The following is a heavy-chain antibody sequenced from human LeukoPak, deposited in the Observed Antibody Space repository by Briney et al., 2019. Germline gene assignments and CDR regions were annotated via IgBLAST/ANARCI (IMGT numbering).Heavy chain of an antibody. V-gene: IGHV3-33*01. CDR2: IWYDGSNK. D-gene: IGHD6-19*01. J-gene: IGHJ4*02. Sequence: GGSLRLSCAASGFTFSSYGMHWVRQAPGKELEWVAVIWYDGSNKYYADSVKGRFTISRDNSKNTLYLQMNSLRAEDTAVYYCARDQIAVAGLFDYWGQGTLVTVSS. CDR1: GFTFSSYG. CDR3: ARDQIAVAGLFDY.